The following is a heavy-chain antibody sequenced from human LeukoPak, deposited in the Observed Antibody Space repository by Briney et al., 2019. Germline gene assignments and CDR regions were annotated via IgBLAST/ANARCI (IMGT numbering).Heavy chain of an antibody. CDR3: ARGLGIVVVVADDKDWFDP. V-gene: IGHV4-39*07. D-gene: IGHD2-15*01. Sequence: PSETLSLTCTVSGGSISSSSYYWGWIRQPPGKGLEWIGSIYYSGSTYYNPSLKSRVTISVDTSKNQFSLKLSSVTAADTAVYYCARGLGIVVVVADDKDWFDPWGQGTLVTVSS. J-gene: IGHJ5*02. CDR1: GGSISSSSYY. CDR2: IYYSGST.